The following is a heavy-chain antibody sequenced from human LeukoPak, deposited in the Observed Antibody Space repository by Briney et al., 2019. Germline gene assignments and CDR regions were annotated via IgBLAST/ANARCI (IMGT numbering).Heavy chain of an antibody. J-gene: IGHJ4*02. CDR3: ARDPVYYSGYDSNDY. D-gene: IGHD5-12*01. V-gene: IGHV1-69*05. CDR2: IIPIFGTA. Sequence: ASVKVSCKASGGTFSSYAISWVRQAPGQGLEWMGGIIPIFGTANYAQKFQGRVTITTDESTSTAYMELSSLRSEDTAVYYCARDPVYYSGYDSNDYWGQGTLVTVSS. CDR1: GGTFSSYA.